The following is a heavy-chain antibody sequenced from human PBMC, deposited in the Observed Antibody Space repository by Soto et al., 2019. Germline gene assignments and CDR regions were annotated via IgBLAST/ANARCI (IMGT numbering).Heavy chain of an antibody. CDR2: IYWDDDK. CDR1: GFSLRTSGVG. J-gene: IGHJ4*02. D-gene: IGHD3-16*01. V-gene: IGHV2-5*02. Sequence: SGPTLVNPTQTLTLTWTCSGFSLRTSGVGVGWIRQPPGKALEWLALIYWDDDKRYSPSLKSRLTITKDTSKNQVVLTMTNMDPVDTATYYCAHSLYYDYVWGISDGGFDYWGQGTLVTVSS. CDR3: AHSLYYDYVWGISDGGFDY.